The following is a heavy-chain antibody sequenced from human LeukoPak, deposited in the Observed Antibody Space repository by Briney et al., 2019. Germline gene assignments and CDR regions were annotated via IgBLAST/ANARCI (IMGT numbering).Heavy chain of an antibody. D-gene: IGHD3-22*01. J-gene: IGHJ3*02. Sequence: ASVRVSCKASGYTFTTYNINWVRQAPGQGLEWMGWISGYNGNTNYAQKLQGRVTMTTDTSTSTAYMELRSLKSDDTAVYYCASLKNYYDSSGYLVTDAFDIWGQGTMVTVSS. CDR1: GYTFTTYN. CDR3: ASLKNYYDSSGYLVTDAFDI. CDR2: ISGYNGNT. V-gene: IGHV1-18*01.